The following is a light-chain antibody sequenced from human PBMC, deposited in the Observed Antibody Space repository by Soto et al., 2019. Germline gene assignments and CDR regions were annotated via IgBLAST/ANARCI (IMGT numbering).Light chain of an antibody. CDR3: QQYGRTPYT. V-gene: IGKV3-20*01. CDR2: GAS. Sequence: EIVLTQSPGTLSLSPGERAPPPSRAGRSVGSSYLAWYQHKPAQAPRLLIYGASSRATGIPDRFSGSGSGTDFTLTISRLEPEDFAVYYCQQYGRTPYTFGQGTKLEIK. CDR1: RSVGSSY. J-gene: IGKJ2*01.